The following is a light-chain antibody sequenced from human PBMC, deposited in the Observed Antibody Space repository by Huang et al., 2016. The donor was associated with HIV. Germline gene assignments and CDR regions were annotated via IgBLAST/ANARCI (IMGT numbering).Light chain of an antibody. CDR3: QQYNNWPPGT. Sequence: EVVLTQSPATLSVSPGERATLSCRAAQSVSSNLAWYQQKPGQAPSLLIYGASTRGTGGPARFSGSGSATEFTLTISSLQSEDFAVYYCQQYNNWPPGTFGQGTKVEI. CDR1: QSVSSN. V-gene: IGKV3-15*01. J-gene: IGKJ1*01. CDR2: GAS.